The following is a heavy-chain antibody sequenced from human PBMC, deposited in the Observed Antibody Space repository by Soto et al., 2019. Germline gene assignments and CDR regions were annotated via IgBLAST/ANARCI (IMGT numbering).Heavy chain of an antibody. V-gene: IGHV3-7*03. Sequence: EVQLVQSGGGLVQPGGSLRLSCVGSGFTFTDFYMNWVRQAPGKGLAWVANIRPDGSETNYVESVKGRFTTSRDNAKNSLSLQMNSLRADDTAVYYCAGWGGHDYNYWGQGILVTVSS. J-gene: IGHJ4*02. CDR2: IRPDGSET. CDR1: GFTFTDFY. CDR3: AGWGGHDYNY. D-gene: IGHD4-4*01.